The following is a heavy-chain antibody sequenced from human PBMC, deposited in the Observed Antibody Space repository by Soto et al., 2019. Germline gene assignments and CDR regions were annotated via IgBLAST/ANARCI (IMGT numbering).Heavy chain of an antibody. CDR3: AREMGGYSGYDYSVDY. Sequence: ASVKVSCKASGYTFTSYGISWVRQAPGQGLEWMGWISAYNGNTNYAQKLQGRVTMTTDTSTSTAYMELRSLRSDDTAVYYCAREMGGYSGYDYSVDYWGQGTLVTVSS. V-gene: IGHV1-18*01. CDR2: ISAYNGNT. CDR1: GYTFTSYG. D-gene: IGHD5-12*01. J-gene: IGHJ4*02.